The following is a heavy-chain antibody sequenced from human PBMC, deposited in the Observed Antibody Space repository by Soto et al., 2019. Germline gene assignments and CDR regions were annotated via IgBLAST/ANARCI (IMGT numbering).Heavy chain of an antibody. D-gene: IGHD6-19*01. CDR1: GFTFSSYG. V-gene: IGHV3-30*18. CDR2: ISYDGSNK. CDR3: AKDYGSGCDWLRVGDASDI. Sequence: QVQLVESGGGVVQPGRSLRLSCAASGFTFSSYGMHWVRQAPGKGLEWVAVISYDGSNKYYADSVKGRFTISRDTSKNTLYRQMNSLRAEDTAMYYCAKDYGSGCDWLRVGDASDIWGQGTIVTVSS. J-gene: IGHJ3*02.